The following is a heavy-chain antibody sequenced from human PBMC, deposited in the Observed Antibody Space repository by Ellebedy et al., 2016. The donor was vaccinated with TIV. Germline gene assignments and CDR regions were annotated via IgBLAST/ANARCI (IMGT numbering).Heavy chain of an antibody. CDR2: MYHFGTT. D-gene: IGHD3-10*01. Sequence: MPSETLSLTCTVSGASVSSANWWNWIRQSPGTGLEWIGEMYHFGTTNYNPSLRGRVTISVYKSNNQFSLNLSSVTAADTAVYYCARADVRGAKFYFDLWGQGTLVTVSS. V-gene: IGHV4-4*02. J-gene: IGHJ4*02. CDR3: ARADVRGAKFYFDL. CDR1: GASVSSANW.